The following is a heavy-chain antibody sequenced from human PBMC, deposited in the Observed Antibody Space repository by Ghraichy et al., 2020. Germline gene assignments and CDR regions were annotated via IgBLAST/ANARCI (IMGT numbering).Heavy chain of an antibody. CDR1: GFVFSDYY. V-gene: IGHV3-11*01. J-gene: IGHJ5*02. D-gene: IGHD6-13*01. CDR3: ARGGTGSSWFGP. Sequence: GESLNISCAASGFVFSDYYMSLFRRAPGKGLEWISNISSGGTTVYVADSVKGRFTMSRDNDKNLLFLELKSLGAEDTAIYYCARGGTGSSWFGPWGQGTLVSVSS. CDR2: ISSGGTTV.